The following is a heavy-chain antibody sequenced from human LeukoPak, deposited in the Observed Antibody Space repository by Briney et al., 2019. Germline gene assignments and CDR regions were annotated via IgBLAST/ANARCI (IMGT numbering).Heavy chain of an antibody. J-gene: IGHJ5*02. CDR3: ARSSGLGYCSSTSCYEHPNWFDP. CDR2: IYHSGST. CDR1: GGSISSGGYS. V-gene: IGHV4-30-2*01. Sequence: SETLSLTCAVSGGSISSGGYSWSWIRQPPGKGLEWIGYIYHSGSTYYNPSLKSRVTISVDRSKNQFSLKLSSVTAADTAVYYCARSSGLGYCSSTSCYEHPNWFDPWGQGTLVTVSS. D-gene: IGHD2-2*01.